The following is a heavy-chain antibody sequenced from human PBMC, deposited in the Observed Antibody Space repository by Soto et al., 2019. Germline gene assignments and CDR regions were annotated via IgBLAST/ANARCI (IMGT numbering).Heavy chain of an antibody. J-gene: IGHJ6*02. D-gene: IGHD6-13*01. CDR3: ARDESSWPPGEYYYYYGMDV. V-gene: IGHV1-69*13. CDR1: GGTFSSYA. Sequence: SVKVSCKASGGTFSSYATSWVRQAPGQGLEWMGGIIPIFGTANYAQKFQGRVTITADESTSTAYMELSSLRSEDTAVYYCARDESSWPPGEYYYYYGMDVWGQGTTVTVSS. CDR2: IIPIFGTA.